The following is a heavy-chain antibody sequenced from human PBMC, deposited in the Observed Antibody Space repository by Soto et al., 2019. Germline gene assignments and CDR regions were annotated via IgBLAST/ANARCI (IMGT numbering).Heavy chain of an antibody. V-gene: IGHV5-10-1*01. CDR1: GYSFTSYW. D-gene: IGHD5-18*01. J-gene: IGHJ5*02. CDR3: ARRPDTAMLYNWFDP. CDR2: IDPSDSYT. Sequence: GESLKISCKGSGYSFTSYWIGWVRQMPGKGLEWMGRIDPSDSYTNYSPSFQGHVTISADKSISTAYLQWSSLKASDTAMYYCARRPDTAMLYNWFDPWGQGTQVTVSS.